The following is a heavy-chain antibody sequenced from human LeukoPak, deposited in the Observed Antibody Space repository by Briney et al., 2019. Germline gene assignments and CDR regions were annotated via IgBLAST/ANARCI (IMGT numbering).Heavy chain of an antibody. Sequence: SETLSLTCTVSGGSISSYYWSWIRQPPGKGLEWIGYIYYSGSTNYNPSLKSRVTISVDTSKNQFSLKLSSVTAADTAMYYCAGATYYYGSGSLDYWGQGTLVTVSS. CDR1: GGSISSYY. CDR3: AGATYYYGSGSLDY. CDR2: IYYSGST. V-gene: IGHV4-59*01. D-gene: IGHD3-10*01. J-gene: IGHJ4*02.